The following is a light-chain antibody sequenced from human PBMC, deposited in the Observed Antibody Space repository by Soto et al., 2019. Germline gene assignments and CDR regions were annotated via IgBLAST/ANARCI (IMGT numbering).Light chain of an antibody. CDR3: SSYTSTNSLVV. V-gene: IGLV2-14*03. J-gene: IGLJ2*01. CDR1: SSDVGGYNY. Sequence: QSALTQPASVSGSPGQSITISCTGTSSDVGGYNYVSWYQQHPGKAPKLMIYDVSNRPSGVSNRFSGSKSENTASLTISGLQAEDEADYYCSSYTSTNSLVVFGRGTKLTVL. CDR2: DVS.